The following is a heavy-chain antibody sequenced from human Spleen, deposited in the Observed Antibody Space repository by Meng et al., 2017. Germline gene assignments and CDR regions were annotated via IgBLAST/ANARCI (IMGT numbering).Heavy chain of an antibody. D-gene: IGHD6-19*01. CDR2: IYHSGST. V-gene: IGHV4-4*02. Sequence: SETLSLTCAVSGGSISSSNWWSWVRQPPGKGLEWIGEIYHSGSTNYNPSLKSRDTISVDTSKNQFSLKLSSVTAADTAVYYCARARMALAGTAYFDYWGQGTLVTVSS. CDR3: ARARMALAGTAYFDY. CDR1: GGSISSSNW. J-gene: IGHJ4*02.